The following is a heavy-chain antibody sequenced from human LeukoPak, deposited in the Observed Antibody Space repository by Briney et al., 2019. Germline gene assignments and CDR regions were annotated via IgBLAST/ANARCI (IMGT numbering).Heavy chain of an antibody. CDR3: ARAYYYDSSGYSDYFDY. Sequence: PGGSLRLSCAASGFTVSSNYMSWVRQAPGKGLEWVSVIYSGGSTYYADSVKGRFTISRDNSKNTLYLQMNSLRAEDTAVYYCARAYYYDSSGYSDYFDYWGQGTLVTVSS. D-gene: IGHD3-22*01. CDR1: GFTVSSNY. CDR2: IYSGGST. J-gene: IGHJ4*02. V-gene: IGHV3-53*01.